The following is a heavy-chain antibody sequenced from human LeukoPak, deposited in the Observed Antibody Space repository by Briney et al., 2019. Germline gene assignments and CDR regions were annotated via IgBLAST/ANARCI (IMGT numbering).Heavy chain of an antibody. CDR2: FKSKADGGTT. Sequence: GGSLRLSCAASGFPFSNAWMRWVRQAPGKGLEWVGRFKSKADGGTTDYAAHVKGRFTISRDDSKNTLYLQMNSLKTEDTAVYYCTTFAPLYYDFWRGWGQGTLVTVSS. J-gene: IGHJ4*02. V-gene: IGHV3-15*01. CDR1: GFPFSNAW. D-gene: IGHD3-3*01. CDR3: TTFAPLYYDFWRG.